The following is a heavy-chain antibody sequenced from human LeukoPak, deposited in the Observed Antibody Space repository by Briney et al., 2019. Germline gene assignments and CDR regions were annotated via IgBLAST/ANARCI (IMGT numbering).Heavy chain of an antibody. V-gene: IGHV1-3*01. CDR2: INAGSGNT. Sequence: GASVKVSCKASGYTFNTYAIHWVRQAPGQRLEWMGWINAGSGNTKYSQKFQGRVTITRDTSASTAYMELSSLRSEDTAVYYCARAREADPFDYWGQGTLVTVSS. CDR1: GYTFNTYA. CDR3: ARAREADPFDY. J-gene: IGHJ4*02. D-gene: IGHD1-26*01.